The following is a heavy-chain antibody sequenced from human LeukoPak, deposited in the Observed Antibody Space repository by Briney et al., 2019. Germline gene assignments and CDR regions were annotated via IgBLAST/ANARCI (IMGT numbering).Heavy chain of an antibody. CDR1: GFTFSSYA. D-gene: IGHD6-13*01. J-gene: IGHJ4*02. CDR3: ARVDYSSSWYYFDY. V-gene: IGHV3-30*04. Sequence: GGSLRLSCAASGFTFSSYAMHWVRQAPGKGLEWVAVISHDGSNKYYADSVKGRFTISRDNSKNTLFLQMNSLRAEDTAVYYCARVDYSSSWYYFDYWGQGALVTVSS. CDR2: ISHDGSNK.